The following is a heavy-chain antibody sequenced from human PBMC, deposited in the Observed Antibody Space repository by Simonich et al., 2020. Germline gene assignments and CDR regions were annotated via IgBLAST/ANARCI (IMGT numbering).Heavy chain of an antibody. CDR3: ARHAGFAFDI. D-gene: IGHD6-13*01. CDR1: GGSISSSSYY. V-gene: IGHV4-39*01. J-gene: IGHJ3*02. CDR2: IYYSGSI. Sequence: QLQLQESGPGLVKPSETLSLTCTVSGGSISSSSYYWGWIRQPPGKGLEWIGSIYYSGSISYNPHLKSRVTISVDTSKSQFSLKLSSVTAADTAVYYCARHAGFAFDIWGQGTMVTVSS.